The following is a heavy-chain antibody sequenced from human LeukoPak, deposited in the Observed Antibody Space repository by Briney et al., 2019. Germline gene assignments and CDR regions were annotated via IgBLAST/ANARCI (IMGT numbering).Heavy chain of an antibody. CDR1: GYTSTSYA. V-gene: IGHV1-3*01. D-gene: IGHD5-18*01. CDR3: ARGLRGYSYGYPPLY. CDR2: INAGNGNT. Sequence: ASVKVSCKASGYTSTSYAMHWVRQAPGQRLEWMGWINAGNGNTKYSQKFQGRVTITRDTSASTAYMELSSLRSEDTAVYYCARGLRGYSYGYPPLYWGQGTLVTVSS. J-gene: IGHJ4*02.